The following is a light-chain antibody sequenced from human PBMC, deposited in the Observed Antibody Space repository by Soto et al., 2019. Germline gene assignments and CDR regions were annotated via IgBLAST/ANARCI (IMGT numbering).Light chain of an antibody. CDR3: QHYNNWPPWT. CDR2: GAS. V-gene: IGKV3-15*01. Sequence: EIVLTQSPGTLSLSPGERATLSCSASRSVSSSYLAWYQQKPGQAPRLLIYGASTRATGIPARFSGSGSGTEFTLIISSLQSEDFAVYYCQHYNNWPPWTFGQGTKVDIK. J-gene: IGKJ1*01. CDR1: RSVSSSY.